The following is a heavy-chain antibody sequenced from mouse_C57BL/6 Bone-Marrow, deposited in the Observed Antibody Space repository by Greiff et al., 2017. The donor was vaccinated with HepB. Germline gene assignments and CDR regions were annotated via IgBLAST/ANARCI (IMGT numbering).Heavy chain of an antibody. CDR3: ARGGTTVVATGRFDY. Sequence: VQLQQSGAELVRPGTSVKMSCKASGYTFTNYWIGWAKQRPGHGLEWIGDIYPGGGYTNYNEKFKGKATLTADKSSSTAYMQFSSLTSEDSAIYYCARGGTTVVATGRFDYWGQGTTLTVSS. CDR1: GYTFTNYW. D-gene: IGHD1-1*01. CDR2: IYPGGGYT. J-gene: IGHJ2*01. V-gene: IGHV1-63*01.